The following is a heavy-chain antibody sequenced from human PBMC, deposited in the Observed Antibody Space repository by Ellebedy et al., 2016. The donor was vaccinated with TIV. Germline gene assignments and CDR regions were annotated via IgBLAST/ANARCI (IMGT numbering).Heavy chain of an antibody. D-gene: IGHD5-12*01. CDR3: ARRSVDIQSYFDY. CDR2: INHSGGT. V-gene: IGHV4-34*01. J-gene: IGHJ4*02. CDR1: GESFSGYY. Sequence: SETLSLTXAVYGESFSGYYWSWIRQPPGKGLEWIGEINHSGGTNYNPSLKSRVTISVDTSKNQFSLKLNSVTAADTAVYYCARRSVDIQSYFDYWGQGTLVTVSS.